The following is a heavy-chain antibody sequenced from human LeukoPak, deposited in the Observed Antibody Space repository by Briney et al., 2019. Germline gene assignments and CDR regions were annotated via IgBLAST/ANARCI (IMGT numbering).Heavy chain of an antibody. V-gene: IGHV1-2*02. CDR3: ARGPFRSSSWYGWFDP. J-gene: IGHJ5*02. Sequence: SVKVSCKASGYTFTGYYMHWVRQAPGQGLEWLGWINPNSGGTNYAQKFQGRVTMTRDTSISTAYMELSRLRSDDTAVYYCARGPFRSSSWYGWFDPWGQGTLVTVSS. CDR2: INPNSGGT. CDR1: GYTFTGYY. D-gene: IGHD6-13*01.